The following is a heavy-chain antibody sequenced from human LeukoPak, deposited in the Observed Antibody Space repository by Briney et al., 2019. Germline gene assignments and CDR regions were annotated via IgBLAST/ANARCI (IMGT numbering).Heavy chain of an antibody. J-gene: IGHJ4*02. CDR3: ASSYSSSWYDY. CDR2: ISSNGGST. D-gene: IGHD6-13*01. V-gene: IGHV3-64*01. CDR1: EFTFSSYA. Sequence: GGSLRLSCAASEFTFSSYAMHWVRQAPGKGLEYVSAISSNGGSTYYANSVKGRFTISRDNSKNTLYLQMGSLRAEDMAVYYCASSYSSSWYDYWGQGTLVTVSS.